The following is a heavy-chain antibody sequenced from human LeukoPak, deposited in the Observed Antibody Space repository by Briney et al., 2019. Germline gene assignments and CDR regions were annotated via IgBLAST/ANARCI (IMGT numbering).Heavy chain of an antibody. D-gene: IGHD1-26*01. Sequence: GGSLRLSCAASGFTFNSDWMSRVRQAPGKGLEWVASIKQDGSEEYYVGSVKGRFTISRDNAKNSLYLQMNSLRAEDTAVYYCARCSWENGCHWGQGSLVTVSS. CDR2: IKQDGSEE. V-gene: IGHV3-7*03. CDR1: GFTFNSDW. CDR3: ARCSWENGCH. J-gene: IGHJ4*02.